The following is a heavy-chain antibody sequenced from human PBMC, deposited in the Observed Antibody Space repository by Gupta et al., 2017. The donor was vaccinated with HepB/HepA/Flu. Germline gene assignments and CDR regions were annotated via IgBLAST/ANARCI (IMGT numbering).Heavy chain of an antibody. CDR2: INHSGGT. V-gene: IGHV4-34*01. Sequence: QVQLQQWGAGLLKPSATLSLTCAVYGGSFSGYYWSWIRQPPGKGLEWIGEINHSGGTNYNPSLKSRVTISVDTPKNQFSLKLSSVTAADTAVYYCARVRGPGVTKPPWDAFDIWGQGTMVTVSS. CDR1: GGSFSGYY. J-gene: IGHJ3*02. CDR3: ARVRGPGVTKPPWDAFDI. D-gene: IGHD4-17*01.